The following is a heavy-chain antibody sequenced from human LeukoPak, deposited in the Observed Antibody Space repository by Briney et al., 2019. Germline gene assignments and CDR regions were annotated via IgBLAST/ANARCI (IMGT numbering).Heavy chain of an antibody. Sequence: GGSLRLSCAASGFTVSRNYMTWVRQAPGKGLEWVSVIYSAGSTYYADSVKGRFTISRDNSKNTLYLQMNSLRAEDTAVYYCAKTKGSFAFGGVIGTSFDYWGQGTLVTVSS. CDR2: IYSAGST. D-gene: IGHD3-16*02. J-gene: IGHJ4*02. CDR3: AKTKGSFAFGGVIGTSFDY. CDR1: GFTVSRNY. V-gene: IGHV3-53*01.